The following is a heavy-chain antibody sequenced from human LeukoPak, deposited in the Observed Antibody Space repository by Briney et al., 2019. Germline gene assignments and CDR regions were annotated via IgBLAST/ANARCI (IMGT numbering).Heavy chain of an antibody. CDR3: ARSLIRTPASGYKDV. CDR2: INESGDT. D-gene: IGHD1-1*01. Sequence: SETLSLTCAVFGGSFSGYYWSWIRLAAGKGLGWIGEINESGDTKYNPSFKSQVTISVDTSKNQFSLNEKSGTGADTAVYYWARSLIRTPASGYKDVWGKGTTVTVSS. CDR1: GGSFSGYY. J-gene: IGHJ6*03. V-gene: IGHV4-34*01.